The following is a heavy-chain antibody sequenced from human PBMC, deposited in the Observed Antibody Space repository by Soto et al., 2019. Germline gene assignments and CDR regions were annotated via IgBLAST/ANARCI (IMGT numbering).Heavy chain of an antibody. D-gene: IGHD1-26*01. J-gene: IGHJ4*02. CDR3: AKNPNMVGGSFDY. CDR2: ISGSGGST. Sequence: GGSLRLSCAASGFTFSSYAMSWVHQAPGKGLEWVSAISGSGGSTYYADSVKGRFTISRDNSKNTLYLQMNSLRAEDTAVYYCAKNPNMVGGSFDYWGQGTLVTVSS. V-gene: IGHV3-23*01. CDR1: GFTFSSYA.